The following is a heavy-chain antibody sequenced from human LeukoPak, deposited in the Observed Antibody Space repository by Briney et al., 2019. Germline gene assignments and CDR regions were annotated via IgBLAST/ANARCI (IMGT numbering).Heavy chain of an antibody. CDR3: ARERGSYYRDYFDY. CDR2: MYYTGSA. V-gene: IGHV4-39*07. CDR1: GGSIGTTGYY. J-gene: IGHJ4*02. D-gene: IGHD1-26*01. Sequence: PSETLSLTCSVSGGSIGTTGYYWGWIRQSPGKGLEWIGSMYYTGSAYYNPSLESRVTISADRSKNQFSLYLTSVTAADTAVYYCARERGSYYRDYFDYWGQGTLVTVSS.